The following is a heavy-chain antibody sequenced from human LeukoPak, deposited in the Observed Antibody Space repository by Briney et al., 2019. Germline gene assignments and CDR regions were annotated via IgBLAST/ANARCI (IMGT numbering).Heavy chain of an antibody. Sequence: GGSLRLSCAASGFTFSNAWMSWVRQAPGKGLVWVSRISSDGSSTTYADSVKGRFTISRDNAKNTLYLQMNSLRVEDTAVYYCARDYKYAFDNWGQGTLVTVSS. J-gene: IGHJ4*02. V-gene: IGHV3-74*01. D-gene: IGHD5-24*01. CDR2: ISSDGSST. CDR1: GFTFSNAW. CDR3: ARDYKYAFDN.